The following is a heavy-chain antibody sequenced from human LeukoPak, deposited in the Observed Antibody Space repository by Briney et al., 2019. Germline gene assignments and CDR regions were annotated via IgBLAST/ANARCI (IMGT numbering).Heavy chain of an antibody. V-gene: IGHV5-51*01. J-gene: IGHJ4*02. CDR3: ARSIVATIPAQY. CDR2: IYPGDSET. Sequence: GESLKISCKGSGYNFISHWIGWVGQMPAKGLEWRGIIYPGDSETRYSPSFQGQVSISVAKSISTAYLQWSSLKASDTAIYYCARSIVATIPAQYWGQGTLVSVSS. D-gene: IGHD5-12*01. CDR1: GYNFISHW.